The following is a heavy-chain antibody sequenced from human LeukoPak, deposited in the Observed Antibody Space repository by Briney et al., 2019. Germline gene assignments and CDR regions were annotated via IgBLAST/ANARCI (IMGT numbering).Heavy chain of an antibody. J-gene: IGHJ4*02. CDR1: GFTFSSYG. V-gene: IGHV3-30*18. CDR2: ISYDGSNK. D-gene: IGHD6-19*01. CDR3: AKELHAGYSSGWYGY. Sequence: GRSLRLSCAAPGFTFSSYGMHWVRQAPGKGLEWVAVISYDGSNKYYADSVKGRFTISRDNSKNTLYLQMNSLRAEDTAVYYCAKELHAGYSSGWYGYWGQGTLVTVSS.